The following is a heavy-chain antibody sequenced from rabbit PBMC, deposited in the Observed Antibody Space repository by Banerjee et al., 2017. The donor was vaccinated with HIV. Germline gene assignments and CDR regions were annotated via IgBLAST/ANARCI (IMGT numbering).Heavy chain of an antibody. CDR2: IYSGGGGAT. CDR3: ARDGSWYKNMVIL. V-gene: IGHV1S40*01. Sequence: QSLEESGGDLVKPGASLTLTCKASGIDFSSGYDMCWVRQAPGKGLEWIGCIYSGGGGATYYASWAKGRFTISKTSSTTVTLQMTSLTAADTATYFCARDGSWYKNMVILWGPGTLVTVS. CDR1: GIDFSSGYD. D-gene: IGHD2-1*01. J-gene: IGHJ4*01.